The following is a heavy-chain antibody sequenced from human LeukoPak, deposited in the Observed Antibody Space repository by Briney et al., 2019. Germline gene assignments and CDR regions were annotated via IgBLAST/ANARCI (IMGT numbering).Heavy chain of an antibody. Sequence: PGGSLRLSCAASGFTFSTYAMSWVRQAPGKGLEWVSSISGSGDSTYYADSVKGRFTTSRDNSTNTLYLQVNTLRAEDTAVYYCAKGAGSSGWYPNDYWGQGTLVTVSS. CDR2: ISGSGDST. CDR1: GFTFSTYA. J-gene: IGHJ4*02. D-gene: IGHD6-19*01. CDR3: AKGAGSSGWYPNDY. V-gene: IGHV3-23*01.